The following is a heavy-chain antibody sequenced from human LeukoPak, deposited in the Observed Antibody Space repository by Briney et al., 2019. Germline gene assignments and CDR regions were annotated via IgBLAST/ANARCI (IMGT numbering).Heavy chain of an antibody. J-gene: IGHJ3*02. CDR2: SYYNGNT. CDR1: GGSITNYY. Sequence: PSETLSLTCTVSGGSITNYYWSWIRQPPGKGLEWIGFSYYNGNTNYNPSLKSRVTISVDTSKNQFSLKLSSVTATDTAVYYCARAILWFGEDDAFDIWGQGTMVTVSS. D-gene: IGHD3-10*01. V-gene: IGHV4-59*01. CDR3: ARAILWFGEDDAFDI.